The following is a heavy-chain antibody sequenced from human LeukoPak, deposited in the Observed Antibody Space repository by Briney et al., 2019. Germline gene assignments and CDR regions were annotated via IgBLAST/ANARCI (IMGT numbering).Heavy chain of an antibody. CDR2: ISYEDGSNK. Sequence: GGSLRLSCAASGFTFRSSVMHWVRQAPGKGLEWVAAISYEDGSNKYYADSVKGRFTISRDNSKNTLFLQMNSLRAEDTAVYYCAKSLRYSNRGSDYWGQGTLVTVSS. D-gene: IGHD6-13*01. CDR3: AKSLRYSNRGSDY. J-gene: IGHJ4*02. CDR1: GFTFRSSV. V-gene: IGHV3-30*04.